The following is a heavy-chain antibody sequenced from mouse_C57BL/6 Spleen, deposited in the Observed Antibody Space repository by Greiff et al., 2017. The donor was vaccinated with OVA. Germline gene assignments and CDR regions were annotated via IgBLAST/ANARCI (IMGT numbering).Heavy chain of an antibody. CDR3: ARGITYAMDY. Sequence: LVEPGASVKISCKASGYAFSSSWMNWVKQRPGKGLEWIGRIYPGDGDTNYNGKFKGKATLTADKSSSTAYMQLSSLTSEDSAVYFCARGITYAMDYWGQGTSVTVSS. CDR2: IYPGDGDT. CDR1: GYAFSSSW. J-gene: IGHJ4*01. V-gene: IGHV1-82*01.